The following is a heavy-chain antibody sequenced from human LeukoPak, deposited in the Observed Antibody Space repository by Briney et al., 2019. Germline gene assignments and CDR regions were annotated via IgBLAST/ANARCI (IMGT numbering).Heavy chain of an antibody. CDR1: GGSISSYY. Sequence: SETLSLTCTVSGGSISSYYWSWIRQPPGKGLEWIGYFYYSGSTNYNHSLRRGVTLSVDTSKKQFSLRLSSVRAAVTAVYFCARDYDDSSCTMPWGQGTLGSVSS. D-gene: IGHD3-22*01. CDR2: FYYSGST. J-gene: IGHJ5*02. CDR3: ARDYDDSSCTMP. V-gene: IGHV4-59*12.